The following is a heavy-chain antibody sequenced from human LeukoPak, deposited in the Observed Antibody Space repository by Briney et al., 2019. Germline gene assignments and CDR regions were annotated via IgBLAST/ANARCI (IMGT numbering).Heavy chain of an antibody. CDR2: IKQDGSEK. D-gene: IGHD3-10*01. Sequence: GGSLRLSCAAYGFTFSSYSMNWVRQAPGKGLEWVANIKQDGSEKYYVDSVKGRFTISRGNAKNSLYLQMNSLRAEDTAVYYCARDRITMVRGVMWYWGQGTLVTVSS. CDR3: ARDRITMVRGVMWY. CDR1: GFTFSSYS. V-gene: IGHV3-7*01. J-gene: IGHJ4*02.